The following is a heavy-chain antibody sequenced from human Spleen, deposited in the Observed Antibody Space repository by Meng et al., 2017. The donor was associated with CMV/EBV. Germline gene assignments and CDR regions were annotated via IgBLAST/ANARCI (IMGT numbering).Heavy chain of an antibody. V-gene: IGHV1-2*02. CDR1: FIDYY. D-gene: IGHD3-10*01. Sequence: FIDYYMNWVRPAPGQGLEWMGWINPNSGGTNYAQRFQGRVTMTRDTSINTVYMELSRLRSDDTAVYYCARGVGFMIRGAPLNWFDPWGQGTLVTVSS. J-gene: IGHJ5*02. CDR2: INPNSGGT. CDR3: ARGVGFMIRGAPLNWFDP.